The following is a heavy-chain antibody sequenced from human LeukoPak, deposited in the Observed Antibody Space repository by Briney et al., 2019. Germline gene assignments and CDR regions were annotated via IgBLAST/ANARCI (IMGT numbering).Heavy chain of an antibody. CDR1: GFTFSNFG. V-gene: IGHV3-30*18. CDR3: AKEVHDHNWGRSHVDNFDP. J-gene: IGHJ5*02. CDR2: ISYDGAYT. Sequence: GGSLRLSCEVSGFTFSNFGMHWVRQAPGKGLEWLAIISYDGAYTHTSKSLKGRFTISSDNANNTLSLQMTSLRPEDPAVYCCAKEVHDHNWGRSHVDNFDPWGQGTLVTVSS. D-gene: IGHD3-16*01.